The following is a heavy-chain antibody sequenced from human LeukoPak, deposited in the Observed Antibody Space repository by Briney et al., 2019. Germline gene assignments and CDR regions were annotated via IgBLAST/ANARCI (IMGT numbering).Heavy chain of an antibody. Sequence: SQTLSLTCTVSGGSISSGYYWGWIRQPPGKGPEWIGSIYHSGSTYYNPSLKSRVTISVDTSKNQFSLKLSSVTAADTAVYYCASELRTPDSGSHFDYWGQGTLSPSPQ. CDR3: ASELRTPDSGSHFDY. CDR2: IYHSGST. D-gene: IGHD3-10*01. CDR1: GGSISSGYY. J-gene: IGHJ4*02. V-gene: IGHV4-38-2*02.